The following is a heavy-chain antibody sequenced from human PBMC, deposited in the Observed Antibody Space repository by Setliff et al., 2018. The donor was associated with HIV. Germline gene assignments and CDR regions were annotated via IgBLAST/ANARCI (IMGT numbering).Heavy chain of an antibody. CDR2: MYYSGST. CDR3: VFGLRFSPFDN. CDR1: GGSISGSSYY. V-gene: IGHV4-39*02. Sequence: SETLSLTCIVSGGSISGSSYYWGWIRQSPGKGLEWIGNMYYSGSTYYNPSLKSRVTISVGTSKNPLSLKLTSVTAADTGLYYCVFGLRFSPFDNWGQGTLVTVSS. D-gene: IGHD5-12*01. J-gene: IGHJ4*02.